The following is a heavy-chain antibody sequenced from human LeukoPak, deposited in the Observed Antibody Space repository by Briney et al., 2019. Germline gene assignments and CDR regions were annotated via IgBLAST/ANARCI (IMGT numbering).Heavy chain of an antibody. J-gene: IGHJ4*02. CDR2: INPSGGST. D-gene: IGHD4-23*01. CDR1: GYTFTSYY. V-gene: IGHV1-46*01. CDR3: ARETPSRYFDY. Sequence: ASVKVSCKASGYTFTSYYMHWVRQAPGQGLEWMGIINPSGGSTSYTQKFQGRVTMTRDTSTSTAYMELSSLRSEDTAVYYCARETPSRYFDYWGQGTLVTVSS.